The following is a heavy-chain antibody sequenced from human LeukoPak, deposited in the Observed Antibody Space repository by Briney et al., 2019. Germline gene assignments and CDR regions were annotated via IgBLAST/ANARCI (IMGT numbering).Heavy chain of an antibody. Sequence: SETLSLTCAVYGGSFSGYYWSWIRQPPGKGLEWIGEINHSGSTNYNPSLKSRVTISVDTSKNQFSLKLSSVTAADTAVYYCARKGWAFDYWGQGTLVTVSS. CDR1: GGSFSGYY. D-gene: IGHD1-26*01. V-gene: IGHV4-34*01. J-gene: IGHJ4*02. CDR2: INHSGST. CDR3: ARKGWAFDY.